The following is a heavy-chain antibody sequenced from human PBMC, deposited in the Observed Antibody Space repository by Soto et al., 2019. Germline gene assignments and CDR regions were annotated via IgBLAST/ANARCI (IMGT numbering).Heavy chain of an antibody. V-gene: IGHV1-2*04. CDR2: INPNSGGT. D-gene: IGHD2-15*01. CDR1: GYTFTGYY. J-gene: IGHJ6*02. Sequence: ASVKVSCKASGYTFTGYYMHWVRQAPGQGLEWMGWINPNSGGTNYAQKVQGWVTMTRDTSISTAYMELSRLRSDDTAVYYCARDGGYCSGGSCYSDYYYYGMDVWGQGTTVTVSS. CDR3: ARDGGYCSGGSCYSDYYYYGMDV.